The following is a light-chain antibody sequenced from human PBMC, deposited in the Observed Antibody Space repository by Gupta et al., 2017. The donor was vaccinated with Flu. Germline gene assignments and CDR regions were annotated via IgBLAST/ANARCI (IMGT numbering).Light chain of an antibody. V-gene: IGKV3-11*01. CDR3: QQRSNWLT. J-gene: IGKJ4*01. Sequence: SPATLSLSPGERATLSCRASQSVSSYLAWYQQKPGQAPRLLIYDASNRATGIPARFSGSGSGTDFTLTSSSLEPEDFAVYYWQQRSNWLTFGGGTKVEIK. CDR1: QSVSSY. CDR2: DAS.